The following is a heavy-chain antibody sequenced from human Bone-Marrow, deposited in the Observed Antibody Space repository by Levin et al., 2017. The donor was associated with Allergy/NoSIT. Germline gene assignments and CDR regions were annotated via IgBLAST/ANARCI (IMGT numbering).Heavy chain of an antibody. J-gene: IGHJ4*02. CDR2: VSFTGRA. V-gene: IGHV4-39*01. Sequence: PSETLSLTCTVSGGSINSRAHHWAWIRQPPGKGLEWIGSVSFTGRAFYNPSLQSRLTISVDSSHNQFSLKLTSMTAADTAVFYCVAGSGYQDFWGQGSLISVSS. CDR1: GGSINSRAHH. D-gene: IGHD5-12*01. CDR3: VAGSGYQDF.